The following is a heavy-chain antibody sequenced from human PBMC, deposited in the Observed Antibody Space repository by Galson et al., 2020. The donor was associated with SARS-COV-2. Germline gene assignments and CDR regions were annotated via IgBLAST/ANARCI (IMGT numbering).Heavy chain of an antibody. J-gene: IGHJ6*02. CDR2: IYSGGNT. V-gene: IGHV3-53*01. D-gene: IGHD2-15*01. CDR1: GFTVRGNY. Sequence: GESLKISCVASGFTVRGNYINWVRQAPGRGLEWLSVIYSGGNTYYADSVNGRFIISRDNSNNTVYLQMNSLRVDDTAVYYCARDMEGYCDGTRCHTPNGLDVWGQGTTVIVS. CDR3: ARDMEGYCDGTRCHTPNGLDV.